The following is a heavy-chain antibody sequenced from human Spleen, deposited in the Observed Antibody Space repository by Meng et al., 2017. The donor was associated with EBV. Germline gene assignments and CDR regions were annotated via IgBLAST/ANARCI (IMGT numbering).Heavy chain of an antibody. V-gene: IGHV1-69*01. J-gene: IGHJ4*02. D-gene: IGHD1-1*01. CDR3: ARGIWKADDSGYFDY. CDR2: TIPIVGTA. Sequence: GGLVEKPGSTVKGLWKASGSTFRSYAIIWGRQAPGQGLELVGGTIPIVGTADYAQRFQGRVTITADESTSTGYMELSSLRSEDTAVYYCARGIWKADDSGYFDYWGQGTLVTVSS. CDR1: GSTFRSYA.